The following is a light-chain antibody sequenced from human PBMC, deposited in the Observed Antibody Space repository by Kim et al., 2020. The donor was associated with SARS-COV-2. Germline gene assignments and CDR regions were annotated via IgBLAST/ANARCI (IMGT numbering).Light chain of an antibody. CDR1: ESIASYY. CDR2: GAS. J-gene: IGKJ1*01. Sequence: EIVLTQSPGTLSLSPGGRATLSCRASESIASYYLGWYQQKPGQAPRLLSYGASTRATGVPDRFSGSGAGTDFTLTIGSLEPEDFAVYFGQDDGRSPGTFGQGTKVEIK. CDR3: QDDGRSPGT. V-gene: IGKV3-20*01.